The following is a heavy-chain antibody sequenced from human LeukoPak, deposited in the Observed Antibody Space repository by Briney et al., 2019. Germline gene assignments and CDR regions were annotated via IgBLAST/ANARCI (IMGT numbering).Heavy chain of an antibody. CDR2: INPSGGST. J-gene: IGHJ3*02. D-gene: IGHD1-1*01. CDR3: AILIWTGAFDI. CDR1: GYTFTSCY. V-gene: IGHV1-46*03. Sequence: GASVKVSCKASGYTFTSCYMHWVRQAPGQGLEWMGIINPSGGSTSYAQKFQGRVTMTRDTSTSTVYMELSSLRSEDTAVYYCAILIWTGAFDIWGQGTMVTVSS.